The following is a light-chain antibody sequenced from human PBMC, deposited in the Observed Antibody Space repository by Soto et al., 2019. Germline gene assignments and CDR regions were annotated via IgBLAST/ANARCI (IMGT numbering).Light chain of an antibody. CDR2: LEGSGSY. Sequence: QSVLTQSSSASASLGSSVKLTCTLSSGHSSYIIAWHQQQPGKAPRYLMKLEGSGSYNKGSGVPDRFSGSSSGADRYLTISTLQFEDEADYYCETWDSNTHTVFGGGTMLTVL. V-gene: IGLV4-60*02. J-gene: IGLJ3*02. CDR1: SGHSSYI. CDR3: ETWDSNTHTV.